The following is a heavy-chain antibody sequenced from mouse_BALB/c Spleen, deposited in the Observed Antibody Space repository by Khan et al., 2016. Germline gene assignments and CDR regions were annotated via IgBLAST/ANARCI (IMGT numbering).Heavy chain of an antibody. D-gene: IGHD1-1*01. CDR2: INPYNDGT. Sequence: VQLKQSGPELVKPGASVKMSCKASGYTFTSYVMHWVKQKPGQGLEWIGYINPYNDGTKYNEKFKGKATLTSDKSSSTAYMELSSLTSEDSAVYYCAREGHYYYYAMDYWGQGTSVTVSS. V-gene: IGHV1S136*01. CDR1: GYTFTSYV. J-gene: IGHJ4*01. CDR3: AREGHYYYYAMDY.